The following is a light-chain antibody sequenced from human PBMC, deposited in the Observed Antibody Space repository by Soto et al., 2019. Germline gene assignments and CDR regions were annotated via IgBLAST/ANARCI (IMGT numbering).Light chain of an antibody. CDR2: SSN. CDR3: AAWDDSLNGVV. V-gene: IGLV1-44*01. CDR1: STNIGSHT. Sequence: QSVLTQPPSASGTPGQRVTISCSGSSTNIGSHTVNWYQQVPGTAPKLLIYSSNLRPSGVPDRFSGYKSGTSASLAISGLQSEDEAYYCCAAWDDSLNGVVFGGGTKLTVL. J-gene: IGLJ2*01.